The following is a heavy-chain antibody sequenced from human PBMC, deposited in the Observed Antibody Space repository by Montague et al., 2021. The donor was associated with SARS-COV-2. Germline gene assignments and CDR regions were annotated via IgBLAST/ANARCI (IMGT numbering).Heavy chain of an antibody. J-gene: IGHJ6*02. CDR2: MYYSGST. CDR1: GGSISSSTYY. D-gene: IGHD3-10*01. Sequence: SETLSLTCTISGGSISSSTYYWGWIRQPPGKGLEWIGNMYYSGSTYYNPSLKSRVTISIDTSKNQFSLKLSSVTAADTAAYYCARDDIVLQGVTKGMDIWDQGTTVNVSS. V-gene: IGHV4-39*07. CDR3: ARDDIVLQGVTKGMDI.